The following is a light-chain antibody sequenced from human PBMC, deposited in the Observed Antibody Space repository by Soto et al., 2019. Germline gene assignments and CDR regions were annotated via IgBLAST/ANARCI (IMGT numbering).Light chain of an antibody. CDR2: GAS. CDR1: QSVSIN. J-gene: IGKJ1*01. CDR3: QQYNNWAQT. V-gene: IGKV3-15*01. Sequence: EIVMTQSPATLSVSPGERATLSCRASQSVSINLAWYQQKPGQAPRLLIYGASTRATGIPARFSGSGSGTEFTLTISSLQSEDVAVYYCQQYNNWAQTFGQGLKVEIK.